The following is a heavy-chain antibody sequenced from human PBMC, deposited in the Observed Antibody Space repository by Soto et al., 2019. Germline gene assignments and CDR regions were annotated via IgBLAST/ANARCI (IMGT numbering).Heavy chain of an antibody. CDR1: GGSISSGGYY. V-gene: IGHV4-31*03. Sequence: SETLSLTCTVSGGSISSGGYYWSWIRQHPGKGLEWIGYIYYSGSTYYNPSLKSRVTISVDTSKNQFSLKLSSVTAADTAVYYCARDSRGYCSSTSCYAFDYWGQGTLVTVSS. CDR2: IYYSGST. J-gene: IGHJ4*02. CDR3: ARDSRGYCSSTSCYAFDY. D-gene: IGHD2-2*01.